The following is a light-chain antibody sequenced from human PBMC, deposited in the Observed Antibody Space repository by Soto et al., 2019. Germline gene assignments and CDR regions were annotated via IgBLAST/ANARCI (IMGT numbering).Light chain of an antibody. Sequence: DIQMTQSPASLSVSVGDSVTVTCRASQNIGTYLIWYQQQPGKAPKLLIYAASTVQSGVPSRFSGSGSGTDFTLTISSLQPEDFATYYCQQSAGIPYTFGQGTKAEIK. CDR1: QNIGTY. V-gene: IGKV1-39*01. J-gene: IGKJ2*01. CDR2: AAS. CDR3: QQSAGIPYT.